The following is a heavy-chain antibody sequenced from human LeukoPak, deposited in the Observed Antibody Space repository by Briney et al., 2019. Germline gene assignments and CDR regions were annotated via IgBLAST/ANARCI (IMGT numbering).Heavy chain of an antibody. J-gene: IGHJ4*02. Sequence: ASVKVSCKASGYTFTSYAMHWVRQAPGQRLEWMGWINAGNGNTKYSQKFQGRVTITRDISASTAYMELSSLRSEDTAVYYCAREWPDGSGSYYRWGQGTLVTVSS. D-gene: IGHD3-10*01. CDR3: AREWPDGSGSYYR. V-gene: IGHV1-3*01. CDR1: GYTFTSYA. CDR2: INAGNGNT.